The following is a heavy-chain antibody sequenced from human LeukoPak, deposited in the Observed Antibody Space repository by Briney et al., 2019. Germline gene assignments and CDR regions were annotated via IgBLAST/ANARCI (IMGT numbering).Heavy chain of an antibody. CDR3: ARGVVKPNYFDY. V-gene: IGHV4-31*03. J-gene: IGHJ4*02. CDR2: IYYSGST. D-gene: IGHD3-3*01. CDR1: GGSISSGGYY. Sequence: SQTLSLTCTVSGGSISSGGYYWGWLRQHPGKGLEWIGYIYYSGSTYYNPSLKSRVTISVDTSKNQFSLKLSSVTAADTAVYYCARGVVKPNYFDYWGQGTLVTVSS.